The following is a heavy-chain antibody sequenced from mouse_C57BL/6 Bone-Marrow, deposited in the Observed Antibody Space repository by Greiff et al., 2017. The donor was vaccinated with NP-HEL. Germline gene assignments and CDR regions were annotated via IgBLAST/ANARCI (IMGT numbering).Heavy chain of an antibody. CDR1: GFTFTDYY. CDR2: IRNKANGYTT. D-gene: IGHD2-4*01. V-gene: IGHV7-3*01. CDR3: ARSIYYDYADDPFYAMDY. J-gene: IGHJ4*01. Sequence: EVKLQESGGGLVQPGGSLSLSCAASGFTFTDYYMSWVRQPPGKALEWLAFIRNKANGYTTEYSASVKGRFTISRDNSQSILYLQMNALRAEDSATYYCARSIYYDYADDPFYAMDYWGQGTSVTVSS.